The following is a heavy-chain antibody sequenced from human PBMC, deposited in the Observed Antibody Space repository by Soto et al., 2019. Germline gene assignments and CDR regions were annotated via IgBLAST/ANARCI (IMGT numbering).Heavy chain of an antibody. J-gene: IGHJ3*02. CDR3: ARDLQANYDILTGYYIGHPNAFDI. CDR1: GDSVSSNSAA. D-gene: IGHD3-9*01. V-gene: IGHV6-1*01. CDR2: TYYRSKWYN. Sequence: SQTLSLTCAISGDSVSSNSAAWNWIRQSPSRGLEWLGRTYYRSKWYNDYAVSVKSRITINPDTSKNQFSLQLNSVTPEDTAVYYCARDLQANYDILTGYYIGHPNAFDIWGQGTMVTVSS.